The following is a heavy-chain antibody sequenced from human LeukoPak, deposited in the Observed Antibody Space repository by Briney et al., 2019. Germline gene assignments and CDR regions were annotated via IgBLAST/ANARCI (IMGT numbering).Heavy chain of an antibody. V-gene: IGHV4-34*01. CDR2: INHSGST. J-gene: IGHJ4*02. CDR1: GGSFGGYY. CDR3: ARAQILPSYIDY. Sequence: PSETLSLTCAVDGGSFGGYYWSWVRQPPGKGLEWIGEINHSGSTKYNPSLKSRVTISVDTSKNQFSLKLSSVTAADTAVYYCARAQILPSYIDYWGQGTLVTVSS. D-gene: IGHD2-15*01.